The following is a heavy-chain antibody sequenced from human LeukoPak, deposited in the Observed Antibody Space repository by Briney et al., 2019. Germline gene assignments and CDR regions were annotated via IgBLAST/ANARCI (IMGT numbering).Heavy chain of an antibody. D-gene: IGHD5-18*01. V-gene: IGHV3-30*02. Sequence: GGSLRLSCAASGFTFSSYGMHWVRQAPGKWLEWVAFIRYDGSNKYYADSVKGRFTISRDNSKNTLYLQMNSLRAEDTAVYYCANLLRGYSYAEADYWGQGTLVTVSS. J-gene: IGHJ4*02. CDR2: IRYDGSNK. CDR1: GFTFSSYG. CDR3: ANLLRGYSYAEADY.